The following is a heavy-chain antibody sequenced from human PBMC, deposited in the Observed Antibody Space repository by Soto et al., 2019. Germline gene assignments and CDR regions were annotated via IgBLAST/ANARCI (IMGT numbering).Heavy chain of an antibody. V-gene: IGHV3-48*02. D-gene: IGHD3-10*01. J-gene: IGHJ6*02. Sequence: LRLSCAASGFTFSSYSMNWVRQAPGKGLEWVSYISSSSSTIYYADSVEGRFTISRDNAKNSLYLQMNSLRDEDTAVYYCARGFGEPLGMDVWGQGTTVTVSS. CDR1: GFTFSSYS. CDR3: ARGFGEPLGMDV. CDR2: ISSSSSTI.